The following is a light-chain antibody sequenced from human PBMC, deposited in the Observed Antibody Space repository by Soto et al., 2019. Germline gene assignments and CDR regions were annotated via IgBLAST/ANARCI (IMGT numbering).Light chain of an antibody. J-gene: IGLJ2*01. CDR2: LNSDGSH. CDR1: SGHSSYA. CDR3: QTWGTGIVV. V-gene: IGLV4-69*01. Sequence: QPVLTQSPSASASLGASVKLTCTLSSGHSSYAIAWHQQQPEKGPRYLMKLNSDGSHSKGDGIPDRFSGSSSGAERYRTISSLQSEDEAHYYFQTWGTGIVVFGGGTQLTV.